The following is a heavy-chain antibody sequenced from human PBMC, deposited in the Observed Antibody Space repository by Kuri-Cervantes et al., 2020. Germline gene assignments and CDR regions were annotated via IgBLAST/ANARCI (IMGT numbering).Heavy chain of an antibody. CDR3: AREDTYYDFWSGYNNWFDP. V-gene: IGHV3-30*07. Sequence: GESLKISCAASGFTFSSYAMHWVRQAPSKGLEWVAVISYDGSNKYYADSVKGRFTISRDNSKNTLYLQMNSLRAEDTAVYYCAREDTYYDFWSGYNNWFDPWGQGTPVTVSS. CDR2: ISYDGSNK. CDR1: GFTFSSYA. J-gene: IGHJ5*02. D-gene: IGHD3-3*01.